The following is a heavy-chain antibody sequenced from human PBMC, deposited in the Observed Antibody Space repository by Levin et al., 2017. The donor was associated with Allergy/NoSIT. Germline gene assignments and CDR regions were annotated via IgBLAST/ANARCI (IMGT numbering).Heavy chain of an antibody. D-gene: IGHD6-6*01. Sequence: PGGSLRLSCTASGFTYSSYLMSWVRQAPGKGLEWVSGFTDSGGGTAYADSVKGRFTISRDNSRNTLDLQMNSLRAEDTAIYYCAKGTMSSSSELDFWGQGTLVTVSS. V-gene: IGHV3-23*01. CDR2: FTDSGGGT. J-gene: IGHJ4*02. CDR1: GFTYSSYL. CDR3: AKGTMSSSSELDF.